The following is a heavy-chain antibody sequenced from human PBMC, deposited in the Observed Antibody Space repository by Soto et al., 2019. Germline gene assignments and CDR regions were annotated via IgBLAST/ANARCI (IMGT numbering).Heavy chain of an antibody. CDR1: GFTFDNYV. CDR2: ISNHGSNK. V-gene: IGHV3-30-3*01. Sequence: QVQLVEVGGGVVQPWRSLRLSCIASGFTFDNYVMHWVRQAPGKGLEWVATISNHGSNKYYPQSVQGRFTISRDNPKSTVHLRMDSLRPEDTAVYYCARAVGDYESSRSDYWGQGTLVTVSS. CDR3: ARAVGDYESSRSDY. D-gene: IGHD4-17*01. J-gene: IGHJ4*02.